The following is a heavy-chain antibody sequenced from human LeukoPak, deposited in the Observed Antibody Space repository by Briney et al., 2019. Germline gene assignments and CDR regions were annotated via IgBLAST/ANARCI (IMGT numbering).Heavy chain of an antibody. Sequence: SETLSLTCTVSGGSISSSSYYWGWIRQPPGKGLEWIGSIYYSGSTYYNPSLKSRVTISVDTSKNQFSLKLSSVTAADTAVYYCARGDEYSGSPDHAFDIWGQGTMVTVSS. CDR2: IYYSGST. CDR1: GGSISSSSYY. J-gene: IGHJ3*02. D-gene: IGHD1-26*01. CDR3: ARGDEYSGSPDHAFDI. V-gene: IGHV4-39*07.